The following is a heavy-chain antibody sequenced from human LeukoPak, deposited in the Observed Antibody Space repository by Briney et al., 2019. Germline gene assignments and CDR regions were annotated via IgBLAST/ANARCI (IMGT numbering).Heavy chain of an antibody. CDR3: AKRPPYSNSWFPFDY. D-gene: IGHD6-13*01. V-gene: IGHV3-23*01. J-gene: IGHJ4*02. CDR1: GFTFSSYA. Sequence: QAGESLRLSCAASGFTFSSYAMSWVRQAPGKGLEWISAISGSGGNTYYADSVKGRFTISRDNSKNTLYLQMNSLRAEDTAVYYCAKRPPYSNSWFPFDYWGQGTLVTVSS. CDR2: ISGSGGNT.